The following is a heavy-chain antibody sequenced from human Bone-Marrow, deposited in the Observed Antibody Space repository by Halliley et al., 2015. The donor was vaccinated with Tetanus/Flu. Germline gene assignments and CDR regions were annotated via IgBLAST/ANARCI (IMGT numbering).Heavy chain of an antibody. CDR2: ISYDGFNR. Sequence: SLRLSCAASGFAFNSYTMSWARQAPGKGLEWVAIISYDGFNRYYADPVKGRFTISRDTSKNTLYLQMNSLRLEDTAVYYCARVDFGDFDWGGSSDFWGQGSLVTVSS. D-gene: IGHD4-17*01. CDR3: ARVDFGDFDWGGSSDF. J-gene: IGHJ4*02. V-gene: IGHV3-30-3*01. CDR1: GFAFNSYT.